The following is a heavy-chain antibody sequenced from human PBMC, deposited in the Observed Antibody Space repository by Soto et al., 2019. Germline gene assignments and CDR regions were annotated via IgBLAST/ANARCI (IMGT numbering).Heavy chain of an antibody. J-gene: IGHJ4*02. V-gene: IGHV1-8*01. Sequence: QVQLVQSGAELKKPGASVKVSCKASGYTFSNYDMNWVRQATGQGPEWIGWVNPNNGDTGYAQKFQGRVTLTTDSSTTTAYMELTSLRSEDAAIYYCAKGSRKGSAIGFDYWGQGTRITVSP. CDR2: VNPNNGDT. CDR1: GYTFSNYD. CDR3: AKGSRKGSAIGFDY. D-gene: IGHD3-10*01.